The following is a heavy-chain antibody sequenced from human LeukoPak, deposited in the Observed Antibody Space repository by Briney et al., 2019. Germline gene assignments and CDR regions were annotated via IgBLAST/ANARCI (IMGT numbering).Heavy chain of an antibody. V-gene: IGHV1-69*05. CDR1: GGTFSSYA. Sequence: SVKVSCKASGGTFSSYAISWVRQAPGQGLEWMGGIIPIFGTASYAQKFQGRVTMTRDTSTSTVYMELSSLRSEDTAVYYCARGFGNWFDPWGQGTLVTVSS. J-gene: IGHJ5*02. CDR2: IIPIFGTA. D-gene: IGHD3-10*01. CDR3: ARGFGNWFDP.